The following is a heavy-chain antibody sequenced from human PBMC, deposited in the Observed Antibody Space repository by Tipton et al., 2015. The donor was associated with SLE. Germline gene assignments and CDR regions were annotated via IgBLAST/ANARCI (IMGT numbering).Heavy chain of an antibody. D-gene: IGHD2-2*01. CDR2: IQYDGRKK. Sequence: SLRLSCAASGFSFSTSDMYWVRQAPGKGLEWVAFIQYDGRKKDHAHFVTGRFTISRDNSKNTVSLEMNSLRAEDTAIYYCVRSRSGYSTSRYAFDIWGQGTRVSVSS. CDR3: VRSRSGYSTSRYAFDI. J-gene: IGHJ3*02. V-gene: IGHV3-30*02. CDR1: GFSFSTSD.